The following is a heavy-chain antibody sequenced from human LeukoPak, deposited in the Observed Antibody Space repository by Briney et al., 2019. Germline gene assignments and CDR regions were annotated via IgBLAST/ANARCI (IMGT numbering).Heavy chain of an antibody. V-gene: IGHV5-51*01. J-gene: IGHJ5*02. CDR2: IYPGDSDT. CDR1: GYSFTSYW. Sequence: GKSLKISCKGSGYSFTSYWIGWVRQMPGKGLEWMGIIYPGDSDTRYSPSFQGQVTISADKSISTAYLQWSSLKASDTAMYYCARQGGYGSRTNFFDPWGQGTLVTVSS. D-gene: IGHD3-10*01. CDR3: ARQGGYGSRTNFFDP.